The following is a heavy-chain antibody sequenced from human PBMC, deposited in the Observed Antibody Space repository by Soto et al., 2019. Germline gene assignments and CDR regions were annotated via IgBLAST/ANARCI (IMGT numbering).Heavy chain of an antibody. J-gene: IGHJ6*02. CDR1: GFTFISYS. CDR3: ARALGYCSSTSCYRRYNYYYYYGMDV. Sequence: EVQLVESGGGLVKPGGSLRLSCAASGFTFISYSMNWVRQAPGKGLEWVSSISSSGSTIYYADSVKGRFTISRDNAKNSLYLQMNSLRAEDTAVYYCARALGYCSSTSCYRRYNYYYYYGMDVWGQGTTVTVSS. D-gene: IGHD2-2*01. CDR2: ISSSGSTI. V-gene: IGHV3-21*04.